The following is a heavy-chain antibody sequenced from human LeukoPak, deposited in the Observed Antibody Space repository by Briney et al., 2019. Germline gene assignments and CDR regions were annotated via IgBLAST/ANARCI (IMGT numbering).Heavy chain of an antibody. J-gene: IGHJ5*02. Sequence: GASVKVSCKASGYTFTNYDINWVRQATGQGLEWMGWMNPNSANTGCAQKFQGRVTMTRNTSISTAYVELSSLTSEDTAVYYCARAGIVATIQTWGQGTLVTVSS. V-gene: IGHV1-8*01. CDR2: MNPNSANT. D-gene: IGHD5-12*01. CDR3: ARAGIVATIQT. CDR1: GYTFTNYD.